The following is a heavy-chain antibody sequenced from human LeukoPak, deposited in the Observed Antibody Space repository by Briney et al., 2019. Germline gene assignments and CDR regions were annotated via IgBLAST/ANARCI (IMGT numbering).Heavy chain of an antibody. CDR2: IYYSGST. CDR3: ARGLGGPTRLIPRRYYGMDV. CDR1: GGSISSYY. D-gene: IGHD3-16*01. J-gene: IGHJ6*02. Sequence: PSETLSLTCTVSGGSISSYYWSWIRQPPGKGLEWIGYIYYSGSTNYNPSLKSRVTISVDTSKNQFSLKLSSVTAADTAVYYCARGLGGPTRLIPRRYYGMDVWGQGTTVTVSS. V-gene: IGHV4-59*01.